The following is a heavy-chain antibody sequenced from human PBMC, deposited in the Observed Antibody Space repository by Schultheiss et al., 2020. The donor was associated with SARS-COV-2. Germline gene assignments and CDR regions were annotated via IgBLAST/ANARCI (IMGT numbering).Heavy chain of an antibody. J-gene: IGHJ4*02. Sequence: GESLKISCAASGFTFSSYGMHWVRQAPGKGLEWVAVIWYDGSNKYYADSVKGRFTISRDNSKNTLYLQMNSLRAEDTAVYFCAIGQPQSIAAPGSREYWGQGTLVTVSS. D-gene: IGHD6-13*01. V-gene: IGHV3-33*01. CDR3: AIGQPQSIAAPGSREY. CDR2: IWYDGSNK. CDR1: GFTFSSYG.